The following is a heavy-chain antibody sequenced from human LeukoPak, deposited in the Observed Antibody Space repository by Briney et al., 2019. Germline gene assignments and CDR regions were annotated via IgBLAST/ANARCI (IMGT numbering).Heavy chain of an antibody. CDR3: ARVRGITMVRGVIIFADAFDI. D-gene: IGHD3-10*01. Sequence: PSETLSLTCTVSGGPISSYYWSWIRQPAGKGLEWIGRIYTSGSTNYNPSLKSRVTMSVDTSKNQFSLKLSSVTAADTAVYYCARVRGITMVRGVIIFADAFDIWGQGTMVTVSS. J-gene: IGHJ3*02. CDR1: GGPISSYY. V-gene: IGHV4-4*07. CDR2: IYTSGST.